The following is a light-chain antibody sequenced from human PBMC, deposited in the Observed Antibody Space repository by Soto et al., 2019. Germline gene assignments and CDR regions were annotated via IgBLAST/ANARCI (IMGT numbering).Light chain of an antibody. V-gene: IGKV3-20*01. Sequence: EIVLTQSPGTLSLSPVERATLSCRASQSVSSSYLAWYQQKPGQAPRLLIYGASSRATGIPDRFSGSGSGTDFTLTISRLEPEDFAVYYCQQYGSSPWGFGGGTKVDTK. CDR2: GAS. CDR3: QQYGSSPWG. CDR1: QSVSSSY. J-gene: IGKJ4*01.